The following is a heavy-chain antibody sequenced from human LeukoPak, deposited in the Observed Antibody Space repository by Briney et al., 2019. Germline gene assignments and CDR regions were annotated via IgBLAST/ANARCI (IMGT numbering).Heavy chain of an antibody. J-gene: IGHJ4*02. CDR2: IYYSGKA. CDR1: GGSLCDTTYF. D-gene: IGHD6-13*01. CDR3: TRHSGPAAAADY. V-gene: IGHV4-39*01. Sequence: SETLSLTRTVSGGSLCDTTYFWGWIRQPPGRGLEWIANIYYSGKAYYSPSLKSRVTISADMSRNQFFLRLGSVTAADTAVYYCTRHSGPAAAADYWGQGTLVTVSS.